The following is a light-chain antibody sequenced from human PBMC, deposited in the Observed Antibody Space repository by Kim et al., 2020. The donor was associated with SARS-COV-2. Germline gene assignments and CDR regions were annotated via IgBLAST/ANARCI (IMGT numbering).Light chain of an antibody. CDR1: RSLLHSDGNTY. CDR3: MQASHVLT. Sequence: IVLTQSPLSLPVTLGQPASISCKSSRSLLHSDGNTYLNWFHQRPGQSPRRLIYRVSNRDSGVPDRFSGSGSGSDFTLKISSVEADDVGVYYCMQASHVLTLGGGTKVDIK. CDR2: RVS. J-gene: IGKJ4*01. V-gene: IGKV2-30*02.